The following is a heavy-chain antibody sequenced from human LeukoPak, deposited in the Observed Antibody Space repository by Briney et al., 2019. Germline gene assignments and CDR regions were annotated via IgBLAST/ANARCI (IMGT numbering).Heavy chain of an antibody. CDR3: ARDHIAVAGNAAFDI. D-gene: IGHD6-19*01. Sequence: ASVKVSCKASGGIFSSHAISWVRQAPGQGLEWMGWISAYNGNTNYAQKLQGRVTMTTDTSTSTAYMELRSLRSDDTAVYYCARDHIAVAGNAAFDIWGQGTMVTVSS. V-gene: IGHV1-18*01. CDR2: ISAYNGNT. J-gene: IGHJ3*02. CDR1: GGIFSSHA.